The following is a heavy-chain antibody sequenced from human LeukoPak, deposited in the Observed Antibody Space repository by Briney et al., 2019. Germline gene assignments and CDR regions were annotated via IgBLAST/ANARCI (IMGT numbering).Heavy chain of an antibody. J-gene: IGHJ4*02. D-gene: IGHD3-10*01. CDR2: IYYSGST. V-gene: IGHV4-39*07. Sequence: SETLSLTCAVSGGSVSSGSYFWGWIRQPPGKGLEWIGSIYYSGSTSYNPSLKSRVTISVDTSKNQFSLKLSSVTAADTAVYYCARDPGGYFFDYWGQGTLVTVSS. CDR1: GGSVSSGSYF. CDR3: ARDPGGYFFDY.